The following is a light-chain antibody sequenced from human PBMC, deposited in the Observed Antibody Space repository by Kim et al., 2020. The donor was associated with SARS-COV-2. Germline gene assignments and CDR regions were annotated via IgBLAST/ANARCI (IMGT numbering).Light chain of an antibody. J-gene: IGLJ2*01. V-gene: IGLV3-19*01. CDR1: SLRRDY. CDR3: KSRDSSGKVV. CDR2: GKN. Sequence: SSELTQDPAVSVALGQTVRITCQGDSLRRDYASWYQQKPGQAPVLVLYGKNNRPSGIPDRFSGSSSGNTASFTITGAQAEEEADYYCKSRDSSGKVVFGGGTQLTVL.